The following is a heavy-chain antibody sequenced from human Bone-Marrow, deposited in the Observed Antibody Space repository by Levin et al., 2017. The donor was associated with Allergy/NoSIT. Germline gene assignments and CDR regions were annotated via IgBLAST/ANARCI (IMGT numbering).Heavy chain of an antibody. CDR1: GFIFRNYG. CDR3: ARESFDP. CDR2: IWYDGSKK. Sequence: GESLKISCAASGFIFRNYGMHWVRQAPGKGLEWVAVIWYDGSKKYYADSVKGRFTISRDDSKNTVYLQMNSLRVEDTAVYYCARESFDPWGQGALVTVSS. V-gene: IGHV3-33*01. J-gene: IGHJ5*02.